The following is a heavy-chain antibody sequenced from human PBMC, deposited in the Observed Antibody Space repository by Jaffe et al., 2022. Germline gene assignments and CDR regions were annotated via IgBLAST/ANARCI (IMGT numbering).Heavy chain of an antibody. CDR3: ARGRGSYDFWSGYRSNYYYYMDV. CDR2: INHSGST. J-gene: IGHJ6*03. V-gene: IGHV4-34*01. Sequence: QVQLQQWGAGLLKPSETLSLTCAVYGGSFSGYYWSWIRQPPGKGLEWIGEINHSGSTNYNPSLKSRVTISVDTSKNQFSLKLSSVTAADTAVYYCARGRGSYDFWSGYRSNYYYYMDVWGKGTTVTVSS. CDR1: GGSFSGYY. D-gene: IGHD3-3*01.